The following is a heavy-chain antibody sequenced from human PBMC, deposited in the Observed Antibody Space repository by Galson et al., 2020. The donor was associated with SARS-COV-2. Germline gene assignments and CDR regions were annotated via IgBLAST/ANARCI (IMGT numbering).Heavy chain of an antibody. CDR1: GYTFSSYA. Sequence: ASVKVSCKASGYTFSSYAFSWVRQAPGQGLEWMGWISAYDGNTYYARNLQGRVSMTTDTSTRTAYMELRSLRSDDTAVYYCARDSYYGSGVFDFWGQGTLVTVSS. V-gene: IGHV1-18*01. CDR2: ISAYDGNT. D-gene: IGHD3-10*01. CDR3: ARDSYYGSGVFDF. J-gene: IGHJ4*02.